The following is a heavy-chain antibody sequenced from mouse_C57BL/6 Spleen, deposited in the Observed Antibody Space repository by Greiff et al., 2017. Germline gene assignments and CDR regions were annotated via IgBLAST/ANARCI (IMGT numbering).Heavy chain of an antibody. CDR1: GFTFSNYY. V-gene: IGHV5-16*01. Sequence: LVESEGGLVQPGSSMKLSCTASGFTFSNYYMAWVRQVPEKGLEWVANINYDGSSTYYLASLKGRFNISRDNAKNILYLQMSSLKSEDTATYDWERAYSAMDYWGQGTSVTVSS. D-gene: IGHD2-12*01. J-gene: IGHJ4*01. CDR2: INYDGSST. CDR3: ERAYSAMDY.